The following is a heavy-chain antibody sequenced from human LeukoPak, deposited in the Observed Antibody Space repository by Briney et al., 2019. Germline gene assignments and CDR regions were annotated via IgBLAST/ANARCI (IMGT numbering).Heavy chain of an antibody. CDR3: AREGSGWYSADAFDI. CDR1: GYTFTSYG. Sequence: ASVKVSCKASGYTFTSYGISWVRQAPGQGLEWMGWISVYNGNTNYAQKLQGRVTMTTDTSTSTAYMELRSLRSEDMAVYYCAREGSGWYSADAFDIWGQGTMVTVSS. D-gene: IGHD6-19*01. J-gene: IGHJ3*02. V-gene: IGHV1-18*03. CDR2: ISVYNGNT.